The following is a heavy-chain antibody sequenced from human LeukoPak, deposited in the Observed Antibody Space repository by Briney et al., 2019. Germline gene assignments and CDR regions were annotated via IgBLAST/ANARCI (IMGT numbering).Heavy chain of an antibody. J-gene: IGHJ3*02. CDR3: AKDTSPGYSSWYDAFDI. V-gene: IGHV3-9*01. D-gene: IGHD6-19*01. CDR1: GFTFEDYA. CDR2: ISWNSGSI. Sequence: GGSLRLSCAASGFTFEDYARHGVGKAPGKGLEGVSGISWNSGSIGYADSVKGRFTISRDNAKNSLYLQMNSLRAEDTALYYCAKDTSPGYSSWYDAFDIWGQGTMVTVSS.